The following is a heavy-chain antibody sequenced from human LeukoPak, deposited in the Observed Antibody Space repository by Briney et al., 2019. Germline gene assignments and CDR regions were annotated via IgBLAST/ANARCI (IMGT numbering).Heavy chain of an antibody. CDR2: INHSGST. CDR3: ARLTISGGRFFDC. V-gene: IGHV4-34*01. Sequence: PSETLSLTCAVYGGSFSGYYWSWIRQPPGKGLEWIGEINHSGSTNYNPSLKSRVTISVDTSKNQFSLKLSSVTAADTAVYYCARLTISGGRFFDCWGQGTLVTVSS. D-gene: IGHD2-15*01. CDR1: GGSFSGYY. J-gene: IGHJ4*02.